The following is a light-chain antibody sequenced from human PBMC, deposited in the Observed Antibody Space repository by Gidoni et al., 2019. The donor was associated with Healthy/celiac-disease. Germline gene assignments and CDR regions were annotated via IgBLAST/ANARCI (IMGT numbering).Light chain of an antibody. J-gene: IGLJ2*01. CDR1: NIGRKH. CDR3: QVWDSSTEGV. CDR2: RDS. Sequence: SYELTQPLSVSVALGQTARITCGGNNIGRKHGHGYQQKPVQAPVLFIYRDSNRPSGTPERFSGSNSGNTATLTISRAQAGDEADYCCQVWDSSTEGVFGGGTKLT. V-gene: IGLV3-9*01.